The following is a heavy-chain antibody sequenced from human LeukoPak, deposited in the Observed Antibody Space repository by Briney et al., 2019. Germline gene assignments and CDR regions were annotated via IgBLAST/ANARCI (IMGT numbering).Heavy chain of an antibody. CDR1: GFTFSSYG. CDR2: ISYDGSNE. J-gene: IGHJ4*02. V-gene: IGHV3-30*18. D-gene: IGHD3-10*01. CDR3: AKVLNVLSITLVRELDY. Sequence: GGSLRLSCAASGFTFSSYGMHWVRQAPGKGLEWVAIISYDGSNEYYADSVKGRFAISRDNSKNTLYLQVNSLRTEDTGVYYCAKVLNVLSITLVRELDYWGQGTLVTVSS.